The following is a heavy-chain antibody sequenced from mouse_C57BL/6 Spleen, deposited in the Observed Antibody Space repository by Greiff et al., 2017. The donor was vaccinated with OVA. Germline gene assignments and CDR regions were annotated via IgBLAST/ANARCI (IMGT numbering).Heavy chain of an antibody. CDR1: GYTFTDYY. Sequence: EVQLHQSGPELVKPGASVKISCKASGYTFTDYYMNWVKQSHGQSLEWIGDINPNNGGPSYNQTFKVKAPLTVDTSSSTADMELRSLTSEDSAVDYCARRGYYGSDYVDYWGQGTTLTVAS. CDR3: ARRGYYGSDYVDY. CDR2: INPNNGGP. D-gene: IGHD1-1*01. V-gene: IGHV1-26*01. J-gene: IGHJ2*01.